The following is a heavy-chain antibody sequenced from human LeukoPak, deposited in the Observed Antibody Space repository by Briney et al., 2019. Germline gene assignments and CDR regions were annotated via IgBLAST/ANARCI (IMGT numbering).Heavy chain of an antibody. CDR3: ARGSGSYSTYFDF. V-gene: IGHV3-20*04. CDR1: GFNFDHYG. J-gene: IGHJ4*02. Sequence: PGGSLRLSCAASGFNFDHYGMTWVRQAPGEGLEWVSGINWNGGSKDYVDSVKGRFTISRDNANNSLYLQMNSLRGEDTALYYCARGSGSYSTYFDFWGQGTLVTVSS. D-gene: IGHD1-26*01. CDR2: INWNGGSK.